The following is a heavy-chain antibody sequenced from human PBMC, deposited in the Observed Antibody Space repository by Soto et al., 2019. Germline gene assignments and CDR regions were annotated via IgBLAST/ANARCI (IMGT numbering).Heavy chain of an antibody. CDR3: ARDAAAGLNDY. D-gene: IGHD6-13*01. Sequence: QVQLVQSGAEVKKPGASVKVSCKASGYTFTSYGISWVRQAPGQGLEWMGWISAYNGNTKYAQKLQGRVTMTTDTCTSRAYMEVRRLRSDDTAVYYCARDAAAGLNDYWGQGTLVTVSS. V-gene: IGHV1-18*01. J-gene: IGHJ4*02. CDR1: GYTFTSYG. CDR2: ISAYNGNT.